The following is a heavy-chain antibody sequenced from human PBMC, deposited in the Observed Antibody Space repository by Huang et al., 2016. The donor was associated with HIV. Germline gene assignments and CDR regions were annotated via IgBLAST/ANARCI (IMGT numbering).Heavy chain of an antibody. J-gene: IGHJ6*02. CDR3: ATKTAAMDI. CDR1: TFTFGAYW. V-gene: IGHV3-7*01. Sequence: VESGGRLVQPGGSIRLSCVGSTFTFGAYWMSCVRKSPGKGLRWVANIKQDESERYYVESVKGRFNISRDNAKKVLFLEMNNVRVEDTATYYCATKTAAMDIWGQGTTVTVS. D-gene: IGHD1-7*01. CDR2: IKQDESER.